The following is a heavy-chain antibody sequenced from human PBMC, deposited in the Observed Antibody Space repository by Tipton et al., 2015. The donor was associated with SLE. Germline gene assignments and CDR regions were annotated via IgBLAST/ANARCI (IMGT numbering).Heavy chain of an antibody. Sequence: SLRLSCAASGFTFSRYWMSWVRQAPGTGLEWVANVKQDGSEKYYVDSVKGRFTISRDNAKNSLYLQMNSLRAEDTAVYYCARDHGSSCYHFYYYMDVWGKGTTVTVSS. CDR2: VKQDGSEK. CDR1: GFTFSRYW. CDR3: ARDHGSSCYHFYYYMDV. V-gene: IGHV3-7*01. J-gene: IGHJ6*03. D-gene: IGHD6-13*01.